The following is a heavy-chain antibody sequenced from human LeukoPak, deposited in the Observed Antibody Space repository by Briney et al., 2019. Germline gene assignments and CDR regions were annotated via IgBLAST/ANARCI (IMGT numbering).Heavy chain of an antibody. CDR3: AKETASYYGMDV. J-gene: IGHJ6*02. V-gene: IGHV3-43*01. CDR1: GFTFDDCT. Sequence: GGSLRLSCAASGFTFDDCTMHWVRQAPGKGLEWVSLISWDGGSTYYADSVKGRFTISRDNSKNSLYLQMNSLRTEDTALYYCAKETASYYGMDVWGQGTTVTVSS. D-gene: IGHD5-18*01. CDR2: ISWDGGST.